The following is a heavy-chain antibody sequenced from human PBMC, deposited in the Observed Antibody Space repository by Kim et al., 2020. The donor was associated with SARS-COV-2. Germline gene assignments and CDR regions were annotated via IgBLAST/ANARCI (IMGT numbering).Heavy chain of an antibody. V-gene: IGHV1-69*13. CDR1: GGTFSSYA. CDR3: ASIEYYYDSSGYSGGDAPQEYYFDY. Sequence: SVKVSCKASGGTFSSYAISWVRQAPGQGLEWMGGIIPIFGTANYAQKFQGRVTITADESTSTAYMELSSLRSEDTAVYYCASIEYYYDSSGYSGGDAPQEYYFDYWGQGTLVTVSS. CDR2: IIPIFGTA. D-gene: IGHD3-22*01. J-gene: IGHJ4*02.